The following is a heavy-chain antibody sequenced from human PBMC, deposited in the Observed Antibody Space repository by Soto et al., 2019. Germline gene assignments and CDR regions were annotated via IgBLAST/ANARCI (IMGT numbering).Heavy chain of an antibody. D-gene: IGHD1-1*01. Sequence: ASVKVSCKASGYTFTSYGISWVRQAPGQELEWMGWISAYNGNTNYAQKLQGRVTMTTDTSTSTAYMELRRLRSDDTAVYYWARTPILSGTLDYWGQGTLVTVSS. J-gene: IGHJ4*02. CDR1: GYTFTSYG. V-gene: IGHV1-18*01. CDR3: ARTPILSGTLDY. CDR2: ISAYNGNT.